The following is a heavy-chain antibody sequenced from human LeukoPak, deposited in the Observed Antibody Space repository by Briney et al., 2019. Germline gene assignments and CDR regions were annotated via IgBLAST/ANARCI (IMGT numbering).Heavy chain of an antibody. CDR1: GYSISSGYS. Sequence: PSETLSLTCIVSGYSISSGYSWGWIRQPPGKGLEWIGSINHSGSTYYNPSLKSRVTISLDTSKNQFSLKLISVTAADTAVYYCARRLPMFGGIITQFDYLGPGNL. CDR2: INHSGST. D-gene: IGHD3-16*02. J-gene: IGHJ4*01. V-gene: IGHV4-38-2*02. CDR3: ARRLPMFGGIITQFDY.